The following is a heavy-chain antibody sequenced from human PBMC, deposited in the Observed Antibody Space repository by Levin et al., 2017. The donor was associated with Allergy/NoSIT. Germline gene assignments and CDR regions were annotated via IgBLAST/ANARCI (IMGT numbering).Heavy chain of an antibody. CDR1: GFTFSSYA. Sequence: GESLKISCAASGFTFSSYAMHWVRQAPGKGLEWVAVISYDGSNKYYADSVKGRFTISRDNSKNTLYLQMNSLRAEDTAVYYCARTGPLDAFDIWGQGTMVTVSS. CDR2: ISYDGSNK. J-gene: IGHJ3*02. CDR3: ARTGPLDAFDI. V-gene: IGHV3-30-3*01.